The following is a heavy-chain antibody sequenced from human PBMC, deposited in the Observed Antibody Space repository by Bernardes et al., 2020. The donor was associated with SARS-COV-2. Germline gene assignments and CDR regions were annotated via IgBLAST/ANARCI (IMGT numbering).Heavy chain of an antibody. Sequence: SETLSLTCTVSGGSINSGGYYWGWIRQPTGKGLDWIGSIYYSGGTYYNPSLKSRVTISIDTPKNQFSLKLSSVTAADTAVYYCARHATYYYDGTRNYWGQGTLVTVSS. CDR2: IYYSGGT. J-gene: IGHJ4*02. CDR1: GGSINSGGYY. V-gene: IGHV4-39*01. D-gene: IGHD3-22*01. CDR3: ARHATYYYDGTRNY.